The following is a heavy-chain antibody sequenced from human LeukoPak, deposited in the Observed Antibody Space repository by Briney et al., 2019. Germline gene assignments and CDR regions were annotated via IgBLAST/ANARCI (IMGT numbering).Heavy chain of an antibody. CDR2: ISGSGSTI. CDR3: ARVGSSSGYYFDY. CDR1: GFTLSDYY. D-gene: IGHD6-19*01. J-gene: IGHJ4*02. V-gene: IGHV3-11*01. Sequence: PGGSLRLSCAASGFTLSDYYMSWIRQAPGKGLEWGSYISGSGSTIYYADSVNGRFSISSDNAENSLYLQMNSLRAEDTAGYYCARVGSSSGYYFDYWGQGTLVTVSS.